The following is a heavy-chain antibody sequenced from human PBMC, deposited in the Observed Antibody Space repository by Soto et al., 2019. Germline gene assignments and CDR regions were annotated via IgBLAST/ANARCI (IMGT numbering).Heavy chain of an antibody. CDR2: INHSGST. CDR3: ERIAAAVYYGMDV. D-gene: IGHD6-13*01. CDR1: GGSFSGYY. J-gene: IGHJ6*02. Sequence: PSETLSLTCAVYGGSFSGYYWSWIRQPPGKGLEWIGEINHSGSTNYNPSLKSRVTISVDTSKNQFSLKLSSLTAADTAVYYCERIAAAVYYGMDVWGQGTTVTVSS. V-gene: IGHV4-34*01.